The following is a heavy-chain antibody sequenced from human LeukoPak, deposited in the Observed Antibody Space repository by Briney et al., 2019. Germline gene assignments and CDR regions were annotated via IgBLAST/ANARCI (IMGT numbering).Heavy chain of an antibody. D-gene: IGHD3-10*01. CDR3: ARAPFKALWFGELLFAPGDY. Sequence: SETLSLTCTVSGGSISSYYWSWIRQPPGKGLEWIGYIYYSGSTNYNPSLKSRVTISVDTSKNQFSLKLSSVTAADTAVYYCARAPFKALWFGELLFAPGDYWGQGTLVTVSS. CDR1: GGSISSYY. J-gene: IGHJ4*02. CDR2: IYYSGST. V-gene: IGHV4-59*08.